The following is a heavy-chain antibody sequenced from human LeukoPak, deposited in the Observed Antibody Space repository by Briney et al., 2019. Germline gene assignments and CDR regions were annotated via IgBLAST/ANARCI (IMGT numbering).Heavy chain of an antibody. CDR2: INPNSGGT. CDR1: GYTFTGYY. Sequence: ASVKVSCKASGYTFTGYYMHWVRQAPGQGLEWMGWINPNSGGTNYAQKFQGRVTMTRDTSISTAYMELSRLRSDDTAVYYCAREPSTVVTPGFDYWGQGTLVTVSS. V-gene: IGHV1-2*02. D-gene: IGHD4-23*01. CDR3: AREPSTVVTPGFDY. J-gene: IGHJ4*02.